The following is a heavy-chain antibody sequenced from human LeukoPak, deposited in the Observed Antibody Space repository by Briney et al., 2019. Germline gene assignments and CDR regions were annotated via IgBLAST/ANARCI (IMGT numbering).Heavy chain of an antibody. V-gene: IGHV3-11*04. Sequence: GGSLRLSCAASGFTFSDYYMSWLRQAPGKGLEWVSYISSSGSTIYYADSVKGRFTISRDNAKNSLYLQMNSLRVEDTAVYYCARAGSGWYKYYFDYWGQGTLVTVSS. CDR3: ARAGSGWYKYYFDY. D-gene: IGHD6-19*01. CDR1: GFTFSDYY. J-gene: IGHJ4*02. CDR2: ISSSGSTI.